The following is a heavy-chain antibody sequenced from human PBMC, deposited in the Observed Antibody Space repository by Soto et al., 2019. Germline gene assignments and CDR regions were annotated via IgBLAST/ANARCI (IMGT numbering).Heavy chain of an antibody. CDR2: IYYSGST. J-gene: IGHJ4*02. CDR1: GGTISSYY. V-gene: IGHV4-59*01. D-gene: IGHD6-6*01. CDR3: ARFRLGQLSFFDY. Sequence: SETLSLTCTISGGTISSYYWSWIRQPPGKGLEWIGYIYYSGSTNYNPSLKSRVTISIDTSKNQFSLKLSSVTAADTAVYYCARFRLGQLSFFDYWGQGTLVTVSS.